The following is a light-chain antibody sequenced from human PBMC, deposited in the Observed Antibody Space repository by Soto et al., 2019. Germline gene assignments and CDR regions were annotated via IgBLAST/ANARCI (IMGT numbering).Light chain of an antibody. CDR2: AAS. CDR3: QKYNPTPRT. Sequence: DFQMTQSPSSLSASVGDRVTITCRASQDISDHLAWYQQKPWKVPNLLIYAASTLQSGVPSRFSGGGSGTDFTITIRSLQPEDVATYYCQKYNPTPRTFGQGTKVELK. J-gene: IGKJ1*01. V-gene: IGKV1-27*01. CDR1: QDISDH.